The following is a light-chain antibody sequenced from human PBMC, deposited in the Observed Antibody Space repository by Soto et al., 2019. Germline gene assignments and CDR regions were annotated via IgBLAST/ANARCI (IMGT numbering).Light chain of an antibody. CDR3: GADHLLGSTFVVI. J-gene: IGLJ2*01. CDR2: VGAGGIVG. CDR1: SGYSNEK. Sequence: QSVLTQPPSTSASLGASVTLTCTLSSGYSNEKVDWYQQRPGKGPRFVMRVGAGGIVGSKGDGIPDRFSVLASGLNRYLTIKNIQEEEECEYHCGADHLLGSTFVVICGGGTTLTVL. V-gene: IGLV9-49*01.